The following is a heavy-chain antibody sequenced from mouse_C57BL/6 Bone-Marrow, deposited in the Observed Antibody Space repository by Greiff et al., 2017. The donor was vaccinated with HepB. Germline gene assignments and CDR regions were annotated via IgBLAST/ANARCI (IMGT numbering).Heavy chain of an antibody. V-gene: IGHV10-3*01. J-gene: IGHJ1*03. CDR2: IRSKSSNYAT. CDR1: GFTFNTYA. D-gene: IGHD2-10*02. Sequence: DVKLVESGGGLVQPKGSLKLSCAASGFTFNTYAMHWVRQAPGKGLEWVARIRSKSSNYATYYADSVKDRFTISRDDSQSMLYLQMNNLKTEDTAMYYCVREEGYDSEGYFDVWGTGTTVTVSS. CDR3: VREEGYDSEGYFDV.